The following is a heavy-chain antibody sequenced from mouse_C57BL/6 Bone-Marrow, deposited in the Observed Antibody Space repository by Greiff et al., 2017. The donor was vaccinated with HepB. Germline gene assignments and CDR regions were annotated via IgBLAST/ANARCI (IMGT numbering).Heavy chain of an antibody. V-gene: IGHV1-81*01. J-gene: IGHJ3*01. D-gene: IGHD2-1*01. CDR3: ARNGNYGAWFAY. CDR1: GYTFTSYG. Sequence: QVQLQQSGAELARPGASVKLSCKASGYTFTSYGISWVKQRTGQGLEWIGEIYPRSGNTYYNEKFKGKATLTADKSSSTAYMELRSLTSEDSAVYFCARNGNYGAWFAYWGQGTLVTVSA. CDR2: IYPRSGNT.